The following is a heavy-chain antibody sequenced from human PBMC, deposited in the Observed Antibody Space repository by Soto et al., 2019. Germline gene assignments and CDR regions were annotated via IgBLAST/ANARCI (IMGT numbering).Heavy chain of an antibody. D-gene: IGHD2-15*01. J-gene: IGHJ6*02. Sequence: GGSLRLSCAASGFNFNSYTINWVRQAPGKRLEWLSSISSSGYIFSTDSVRGRFTISRDNAKNSVYLQINSLRAEDTAVYFCARDCSGGSCCPGMDVWGQGTTVTVSS. CDR2: ISSSGYI. CDR3: ARDCSGGSCCPGMDV. CDR1: GFNFNSYT. V-gene: IGHV3-21*01.